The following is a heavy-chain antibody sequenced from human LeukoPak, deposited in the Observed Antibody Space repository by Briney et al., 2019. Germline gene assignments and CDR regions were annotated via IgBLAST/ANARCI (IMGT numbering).Heavy chain of an antibody. CDR2: IYYSGST. CDR3: ARGTGTVVPAAIDWFDP. V-gene: IGHV4-59*01. D-gene: IGHD2-2*02. J-gene: IGHJ5*02. CDR1: GGSISSYY. Sequence: PSETLSLTCTVSGGSISSYYWSWIRQPPGKGLEWIGYIYYSGSTNYSPSLKSRVTISVDTSKNQFSLKLSSVTAADTAVYYCARGTGTVVPAAIDWFDPWGQGTLVTVSS.